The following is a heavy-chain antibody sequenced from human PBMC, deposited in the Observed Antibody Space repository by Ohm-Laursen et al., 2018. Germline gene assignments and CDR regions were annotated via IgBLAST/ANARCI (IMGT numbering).Heavy chain of an antibody. V-gene: IGHV3-23*01. CDR1: GFTFSTYA. CDR2: VSGSGDST. CDR3: ASFSGFY. Sequence: SLRLSCAASGFTFSTYAMTWVRQAPGKGLEWVSAVSGSGDSTYFADSVKGRFTISRDNAKNSLYLQMNSLRAEDTAVYYCASFSGFYWGQGTLVTVSS. D-gene: IGHD3-9*01. J-gene: IGHJ4*02.